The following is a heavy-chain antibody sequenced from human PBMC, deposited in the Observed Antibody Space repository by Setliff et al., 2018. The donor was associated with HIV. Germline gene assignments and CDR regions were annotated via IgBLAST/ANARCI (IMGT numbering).Heavy chain of an antibody. CDR2: INLNSGGT. CDR3: AGSSISEYLLYY. CDR1: GYTSTGYY. D-gene: IGHD2-2*02. V-gene: IGHV1-2*06. J-gene: IGHJ4*01. Sequence: AASVKVSCKASGYTSTGYYVHWVRQAPGQGLEWMGRINLNSGGTTYAQRFQGRVTMTWDTSISTAYMELSRPTSDDTAVYYCAGSSISEYLLYYWGHGTLVTVSS.